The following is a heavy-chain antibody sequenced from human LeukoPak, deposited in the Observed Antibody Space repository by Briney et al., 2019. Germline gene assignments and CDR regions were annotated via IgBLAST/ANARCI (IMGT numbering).Heavy chain of an antibody. CDR1: GGTFSSYA. D-gene: IGHD3/OR15-3a*01. CDR3: ARKPRLDERYFDR. J-gene: IGHJ2*01. V-gene: IGHV1-69*13. Sequence: SVKVSFKASGGTFSSYAISWVRQAPGQGLEWMGGIIPIFGTANYAQKFQGRVTITADESTSTAYMELSSLRSEDTAVYYCARKPRLDERYFDRWGRGTLVTVSS. CDR2: IIPIFGTA.